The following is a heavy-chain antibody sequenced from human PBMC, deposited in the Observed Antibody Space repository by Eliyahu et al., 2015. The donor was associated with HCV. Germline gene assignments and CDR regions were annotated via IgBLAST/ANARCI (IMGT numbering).Heavy chain of an antibody. CDR2: ISYDGNNK. J-gene: IGHJ5*02. CDR3: ALYCSSASCPSGAHGDWLDP. CDR1: GFTFXNFX. Sequence: QVQLVESGGGVVQPGRSLRLSCAASGFTFXNFXIXWVRQAPGKGPEWVAVISYDGNNKYYADSVKGRFTISRDNSKNMLFLQMNSLRPEDTAVYYCALYCSSASCPSGAHGDWLDPWGQGTLVTVSS. V-gene: IGHV3-30*03. D-gene: IGHD2-2*01.